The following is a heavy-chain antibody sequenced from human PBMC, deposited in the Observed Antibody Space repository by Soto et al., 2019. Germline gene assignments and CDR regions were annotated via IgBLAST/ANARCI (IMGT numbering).Heavy chain of an antibody. V-gene: IGHV1-18*01. D-gene: IGHD2-21*01. J-gene: IGHJ6*02. CDR2: ISGYSGST. CDR1: DYTFTRNG. Sequence: ASVKVSCKASDYTFTRNGISWVRQAPGQGLEWMGWISGYSGSTNYAQKFQGRVTMTMDTSTSTVYMDLRSLTSEDTAVYYCARVHCGGDCRPGEWFYYYGMDVWGQGTTVTVSS. CDR3: ARVHCGGDCRPGEWFYYYGMDV.